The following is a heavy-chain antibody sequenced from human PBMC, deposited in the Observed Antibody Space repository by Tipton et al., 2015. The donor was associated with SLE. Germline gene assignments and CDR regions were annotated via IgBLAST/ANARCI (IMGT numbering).Heavy chain of an antibody. CDR2: TNHSGST. D-gene: IGHD3-22*01. CDR3: ARDSSGYSIFFDY. Sequence: TLSLTCAVYGGSFSGYYWSWIRQPPGKGLEWIGETNHSGSTNYNPSLKSRVTISVDTSKNQFSLKLSSVTAADTAVYYCARDSSGYSIFFDYWGQGTLVTVSS. CDR1: GGSFSGYY. J-gene: IGHJ4*02. V-gene: IGHV4-34*01.